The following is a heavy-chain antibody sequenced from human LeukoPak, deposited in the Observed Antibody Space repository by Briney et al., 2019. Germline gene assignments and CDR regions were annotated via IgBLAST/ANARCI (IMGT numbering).Heavy chain of an antibody. V-gene: IGHV3-23*01. Sequence: GGSLRLSCAASGFTFSNYDMTWVRQAPGRGLEWVSGISGSGGATYYADSVKGRFTISRDNSKNTLYLQMNSLRAEDTAVYYCAKVATDIVVVVAATGWYFDLWGRGTLVTVSS. J-gene: IGHJ2*01. D-gene: IGHD2-15*01. CDR1: GFTFSNYD. CDR3: AKVATDIVVVVAATGWYFDL. CDR2: ISGSGGAT.